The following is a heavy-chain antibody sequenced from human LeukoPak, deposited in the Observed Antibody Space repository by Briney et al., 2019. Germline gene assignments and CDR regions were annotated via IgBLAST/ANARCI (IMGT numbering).Heavy chain of an antibody. D-gene: IGHD3-3*01. CDR1: GFTFSSYA. CDR2: ISGSGGST. CDR3: AKDTAGATSIWSGDFDH. Sequence: SGGSLRLSCAASGFTFSSYAMSWVRQAPGKGLEWVSAISGSGGSTYYADSVKGRFTISRDNSKNTLYLQMNSLRAEDTAVYYCAKDTAGATSIWSGDFDHWGQGTLVTVSS. V-gene: IGHV3-23*01. J-gene: IGHJ4*02.